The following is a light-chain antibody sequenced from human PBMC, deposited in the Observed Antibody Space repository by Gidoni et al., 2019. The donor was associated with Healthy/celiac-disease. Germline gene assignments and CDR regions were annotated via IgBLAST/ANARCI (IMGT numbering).Light chain of an antibody. CDR1: QSISSY. CDR2: AAF. J-gene: IGKJ4*01. V-gene: IGKV1-39*01. CDR3: QQSYNTPLT. Sequence: DIQMTKSPSSRSASVGDRVTITCRASQSISSYLNWYQQKPGKAPNVLIYAAFTLQSGGPSRFSGSGSGTDFTLTSSGLQPEDFATYYCQQSYNTPLTFGGGTKVEI.